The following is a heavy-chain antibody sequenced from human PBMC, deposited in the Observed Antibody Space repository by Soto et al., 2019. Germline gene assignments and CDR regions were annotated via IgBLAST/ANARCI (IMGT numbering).Heavy chain of an antibody. Sequence: GGSLRLSCAASRFTFSSYTMSWVRHAPGKGLEWISTIGGSAGGTYYADSVKGRFTISRDNSKSTLYLQMDSLRAEDTAVYYCAKVGGATIRNGMDVWGQGTTVTVSS. CDR2: IGGSAGGT. D-gene: IGHD3-16*01. CDR3: AKVGGATIRNGMDV. CDR1: RFTFSSYT. V-gene: IGHV3-23*01. J-gene: IGHJ6*02.